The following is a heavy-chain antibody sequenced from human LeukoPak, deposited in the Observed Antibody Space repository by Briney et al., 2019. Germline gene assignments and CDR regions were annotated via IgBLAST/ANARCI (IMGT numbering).Heavy chain of an antibody. Sequence: PGGSLRLSCAASGFTFSSYGMHWVRQAPGKGLEWVAVISYDGSNKYYADSVKGRFTISRDNSKNTLYLQMNSLRAEDTAVYYCARGERWLQLHDAFDIWGQGTMVTVSS. CDR3: ARGERWLQLHDAFDI. CDR1: GFTFSSYG. V-gene: IGHV3-30*03. D-gene: IGHD5-24*01. J-gene: IGHJ3*02. CDR2: ISYDGSNK.